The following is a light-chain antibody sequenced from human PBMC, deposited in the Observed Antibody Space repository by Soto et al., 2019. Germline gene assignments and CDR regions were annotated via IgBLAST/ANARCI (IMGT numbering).Light chain of an antibody. CDR3: QQYGCSTWT. J-gene: IGKJ1*01. CDR2: GAS. Sequence: EIVLTQSPGTLSLSPGERATLSCRASQSVSSSYLAWYQQKPGQAPRLLIYGASSRATGIPDRFSGSGSGTDFTLTISRLELEDFAVYYCQQYGCSTWTFGQGTKVAIK. CDR1: QSVSSSY. V-gene: IGKV3-20*01.